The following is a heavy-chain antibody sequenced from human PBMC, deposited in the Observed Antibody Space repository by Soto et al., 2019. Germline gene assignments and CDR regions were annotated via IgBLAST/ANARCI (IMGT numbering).Heavy chain of an antibody. CDR2: IRSSGTTI. J-gene: IGHJ5*02. CDR1: GFTFSDYY. V-gene: IGHV3-11*01. Sequence: PGGSLRLSCAASGFTFSDYYMSWIRQAPGKGLEWVSYIRSSGTTIYYADSVKGRFTISRDNAKNSLYLQMNSLRAEDTAVYYCTRNSAIAARGVVAWGQGTLVTVSS. CDR3: TRNSAIAARGVVA. D-gene: IGHD6-6*01.